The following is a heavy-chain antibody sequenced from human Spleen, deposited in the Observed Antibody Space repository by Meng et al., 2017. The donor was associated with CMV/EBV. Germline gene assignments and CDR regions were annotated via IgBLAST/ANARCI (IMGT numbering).Heavy chain of an antibody. D-gene: IGHD3-10*01. CDR3: ARVNMVRGVIPYYYGMDV. CDR2: INWNGGST. Sequence: GGSLRLSCVASGFIFSNFEMNWVRQAPGKGLEWVSGINWNGGSTGYADSVKGRFTISRDNAKNSLYLQMNSLRAEDTALYYCARVNMVRGVIPYYYGMDVWGQGTTVTVSS. J-gene: IGHJ6*02. CDR1: GFIFSNFE. V-gene: IGHV3-20*04.